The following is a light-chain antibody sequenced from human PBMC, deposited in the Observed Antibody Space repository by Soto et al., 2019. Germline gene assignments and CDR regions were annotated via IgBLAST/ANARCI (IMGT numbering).Light chain of an antibody. CDR1: QVISGW. V-gene: IGKV1-12*01. CDR3: QQANSFPMT. Sequence: DIQMTQPPSSVSASVGDRVTITCRRSQVISGWLAWYQQNPGRATQLQIYSASSLESGVPSRFSCSGGGTYFTLSISSMQPEEFATYYCQQANSFPMTFGGGTKVAIK. CDR2: SAS. J-gene: IGKJ4*01.